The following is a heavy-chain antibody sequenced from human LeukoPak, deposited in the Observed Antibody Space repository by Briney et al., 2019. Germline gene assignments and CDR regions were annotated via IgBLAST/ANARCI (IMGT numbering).Heavy chain of an antibody. CDR3: ARDSLSTGFDY. CDR1: GGSISGYY. D-gene: IGHD1-14*01. V-gene: IGHV4-4*07. Sequence: SETLSLTCTVSGGSISGYYWSWIRQPAGKGLEWIGRIYPSGNTKYNPSLKSRVTLSIDTSKNQFSLKLSSVTAADTAVYYCARDSLSTGFDYWGQGSLVTVSS. CDR2: IYPSGNT. J-gene: IGHJ4*02.